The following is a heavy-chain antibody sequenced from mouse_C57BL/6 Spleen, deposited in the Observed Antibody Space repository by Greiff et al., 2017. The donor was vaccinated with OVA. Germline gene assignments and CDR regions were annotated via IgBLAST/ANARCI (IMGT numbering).Heavy chain of an antibody. CDR2: IDPETGGT. Sequence: QVQLQQSGAELVRPGASVTLSCKASGYTFTDYEMHWVKQTPVHGLEWIGAIDPETGGTAYNQKFKGKAILTADKSSSTAYMELRSLTSEDSAVYYCTRGGSPRGYFDYWGQGTTLTVSS. V-gene: IGHV1-15*01. CDR3: TRGGSPRGYFDY. D-gene: IGHD3-1*01. CDR1: GYTFTDYE. J-gene: IGHJ2*01.